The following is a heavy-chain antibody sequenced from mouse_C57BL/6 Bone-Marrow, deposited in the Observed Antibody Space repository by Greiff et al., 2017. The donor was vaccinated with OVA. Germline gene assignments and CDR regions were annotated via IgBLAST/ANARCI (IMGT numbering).Heavy chain of an antibody. Sequence: QVQLQQSGAELAKPGASVKLSCKASGYTFTSYWMHWVKQRPGHGLEWIGEILPGSGSTNYNEKFKGKATFTADTSSNTAYMQLSSLTTEDSAIYYCARWSGSSWFAYWGQGTLVTVSA. CDR2: ILPGSGST. CDR1: GYTFTSYW. V-gene: IGHV1-9*01. D-gene: IGHD1-1*01. J-gene: IGHJ3*01. CDR3: ARWSGSSWFAY.